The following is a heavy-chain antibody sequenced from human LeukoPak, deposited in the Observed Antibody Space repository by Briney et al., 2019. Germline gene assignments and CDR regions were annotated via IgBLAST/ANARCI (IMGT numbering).Heavy chain of an antibody. D-gene: IGHD3-16*01. Sequence: GGSLRLSCSASGFTFSNAWMSRIRQALGLGRELVGLLNIITDGATSDYAAPVKGRLTITRDDTKNTLYLQLNSLKTEDAAVYYCARDGGRATPDAFDIWCQGTMVTVSS. CDR2: LNIITDGATS. CDR1: GFTFSNAW. V-gene: IGHV3-15*01. J-gene: IGHJ3*02. CDR3: ARDGGRATPDAFDI.